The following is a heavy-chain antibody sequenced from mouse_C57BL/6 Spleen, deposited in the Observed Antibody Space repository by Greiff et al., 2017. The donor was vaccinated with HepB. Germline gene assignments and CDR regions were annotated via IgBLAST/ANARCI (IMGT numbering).Heavy chain of an antibody. CDR2: IYPGGGYT. V-gene: IGHV1-63*01. CDR1: GYTFTNYW. D-gene: IGHD2-3*01. CDR3: AREDYDGLWYFDV. Sequence: QVQLQQSGAELVRPGTSVKMSCKASGYTFTNYWIGCAKQRPGHGLEWIGDIYPGGGYTNYNEKFKGKATLTADKSSSTAYMQFSSLTSEDSAIYYCAREDYDGLWYFDVWGTGTTVTVSS. J-gene: IGHJ1*03.